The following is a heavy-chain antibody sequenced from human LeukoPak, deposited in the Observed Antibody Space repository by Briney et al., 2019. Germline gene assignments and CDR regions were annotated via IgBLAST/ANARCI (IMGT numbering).Heavy chain of an antibody. D-gene: IGHD3-10*01. CDR2: INPKSADT. J-gene: IGHJ5*02. Sequence: GASVKVSCKASGYTFTSYGISWVRQAPGQGLEWMGWINPKSADTKYAQNFQGRVTMTRDTSLTTAYLELSRLTSDDTAVYYCSSGPNVYGSGRSWFDPWGQGTLVTVSS. CDR3: SSGPNVYGSGRSWFDP. CDR1: GYTFTSYG. V-gene: IGHV1-2*02.